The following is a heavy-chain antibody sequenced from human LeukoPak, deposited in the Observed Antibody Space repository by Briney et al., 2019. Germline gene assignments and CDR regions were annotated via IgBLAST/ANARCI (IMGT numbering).Heavy chain of an antibody. CDR3: ARESVVRGVIFDY. J-gene: IGHJ4*02. CDR1: GFTFSSYE. V-gene: IGHV3-48*03. CDR2: INSSGSTI. Sequence: PGGSLRLSCAASGFTFSSYEMNWFRQAPGKGLEWVSYINSSGSTIYYADSMKGRFTISRDNAKNSLYLQMNSLRAEDTAVYYCARESVVRGVIFDYWGQGTLVTVSS. D-gene: IGHD3-10*01.